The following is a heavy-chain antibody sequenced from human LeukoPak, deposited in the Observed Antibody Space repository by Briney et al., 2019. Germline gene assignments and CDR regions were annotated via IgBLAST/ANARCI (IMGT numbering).Heavy chain of an antibody. CDR3: AREIVVVPAAIHLYFDL. J-gene: IGHJ2*01. CDR1: GGSISSGSYY. D-gene: IGHD2-2*02. V-gene: IGHV4-61*02. Sequence: PSQTLSLTCTVSGGSISSGSYYWSWIRQPAGKGLEWIGRIYTSGSTNYNPSLKSRVTISVDTSKNQFSLKLSSVTAADTAVYYCAREIVVVPAAIHLYFDLWGRGPLVTAS. CDR2: IYTSGST.